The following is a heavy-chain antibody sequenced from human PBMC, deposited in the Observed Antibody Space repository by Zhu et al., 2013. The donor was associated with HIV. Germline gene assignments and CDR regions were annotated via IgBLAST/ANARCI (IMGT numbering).Heavy chain of an antibody. Sequence: QVQLVQSGAEVKKPGSSVKVSCKASGGTFSSYAISWVRQAPGQGLEWVGIINPSGGTTTYAQKFQGRFTMTRDTSTSTFYMEMSSLRSEDTAVYYCARGSWYYDSSGYRFDPWGQGTLVTVSS. V-gene: IGHV1-46*01. J-gene: IGHJ5*02. D-gene: IGHD3-22*01. CDR1: GGTFSSYA. CDR3: ARGSWYYDSSGYRFDP. CDR2: INPSGGTT.